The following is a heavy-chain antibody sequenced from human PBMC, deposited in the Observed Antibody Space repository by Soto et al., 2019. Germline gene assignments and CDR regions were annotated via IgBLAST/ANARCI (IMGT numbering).Heavy chain of an antibody. CDR1: GFTFSSYG. V-gene: IGHV3-30*18. CDR3: AKAAFTVTRTAPFDY. D-gene: IGHD4-4*01. CDR2: ISYDGSNK. J-gene: IGHJ4*02. Sequence: GGSLRLSCAASGFTFSSYGMHWVRQAPGKGLEWVAVISYDGSNKYYADSVKGRFTISRDNSKNTLYLQMNSLRAEDTAVYYCAKAAFTVTRTAPFDYWGQGTLVTVSS.